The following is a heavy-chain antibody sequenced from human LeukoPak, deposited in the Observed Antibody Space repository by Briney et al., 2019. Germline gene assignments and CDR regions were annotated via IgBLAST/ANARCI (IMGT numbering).Heavy chain of an antibody. D-gene: IGHD2-15*01. CDR1: GYTFTGYY. V-gene: IGHV1-2*02. CDR2: INPNSGGT. CDR3: ARDSHYCSGGSCYSDTGDFDY. Sequence: GASVKVSCKASGYTFTGYYMHWVRQAPGQGLEWMGWINPNSGGTNYAQKFQGRVTMTRDTSISTAYMELSRLRSDDTAVYYCARDSHYCSGGSCYSDTGDFDYWGQGTLVTVSS. J-gene: IGHJ4*02.